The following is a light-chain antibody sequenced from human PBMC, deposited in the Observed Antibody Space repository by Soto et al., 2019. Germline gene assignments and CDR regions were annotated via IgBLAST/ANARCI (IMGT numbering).Light chain of an antibody. CDR2: AAS. Sequence: DIAMTQSPSPLSSSVGALVTPTCRASTSSTTYLKWYQQRPGKAPILLIYAASNLQSGVPSRFSGSGSETDFPLTISSLHLEDFATYYWQQSYSARTFGGGTEVEI. J-gene: IGKJ4*02. CDR1: TSSTTY. CDR3: QQSYSART. V-gene: IGKV1-39*01.